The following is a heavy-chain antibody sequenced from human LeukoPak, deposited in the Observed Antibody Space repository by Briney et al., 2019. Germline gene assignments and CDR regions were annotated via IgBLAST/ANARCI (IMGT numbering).Heavy chain of an antibody. D-gene: IGHD3-3*01. Sequence: GGSLRLSCAASGFTLSDYRMNWVRQAPGKGLEWVSSISSSSSYIYYADSVKGRFTISRDNAKNSLYLQMNSLRAEDTAVYYCARDGTYYDARMDVWGQGTTVTVSS. J-gene: IGHJ6*02. CDR1: GFTLSDYR. V-gene: IGHV3-21*01. CDR2: ISSSSSYI. CDR3: ARDGTYYDARMDV.